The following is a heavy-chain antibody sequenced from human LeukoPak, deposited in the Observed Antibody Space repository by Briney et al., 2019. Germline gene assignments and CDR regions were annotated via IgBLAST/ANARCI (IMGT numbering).Heavy chain of an antibody. CDR2: IYGNAGST. CDR1: GFRFSSHA. V-gene: IGHV3-23*01. J-gene: IGHJ4*02. D-gene: IGHD3-22*01. CDR3: ARAGSDNYYSGVNY. Sequence: GGSLRLSCAASGFRFSSHAMNWVRQAPGKGLEWVSGIYGNAGSTFYADSVRGRFTISRDNSKNTPYLQMDSLRAEDTAIYYCARAGSDNYYSGVNYWGQGTLVTVSS.